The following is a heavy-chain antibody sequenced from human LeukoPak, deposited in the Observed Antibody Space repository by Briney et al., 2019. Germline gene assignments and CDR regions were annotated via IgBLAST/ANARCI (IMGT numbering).Heavy chain of an antibody. J-gene: IGHJ4*01. D-gene: IGHD3-22*01. Sequence: PGGSLRLSCAASAFKFSDYYMNWIRQAPGKGLEWVSSISSSGDISYYTDSVKGRFSISRDNAKNSLFLQMHGLRAEDPAVYFCVSDRSSGLYHYDSSGFLFWGRGTLVTVSS. CDR3: VSDRSSGLYHYDSSGFLF. V-gene: IGHV3-11*04. CDR2: ISSSGDIS. CDR1: AFKFSDYY.